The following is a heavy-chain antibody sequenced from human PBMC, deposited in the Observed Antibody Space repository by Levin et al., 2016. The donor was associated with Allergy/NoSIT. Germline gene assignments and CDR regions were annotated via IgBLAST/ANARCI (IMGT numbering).Heavy chain of an antibody. Sequence: GESLKISCAASGFTFSSYAMSWVRQAPGKGLEWVSAISGSGGSTYYADSVKGRFTISRDNSKNTLYLQMNSLRAEDTAVYYCAKAQWELPYFDYWGQGTLVTVSS. CDR3: AKAQWELPYFDY. CDR1: GFTFSSYA. V-gene: IGHV3-23*01. CDR2: ISGSGGST. J-gene: IGHJ4*02. D-gene: IGHD1-26*01.